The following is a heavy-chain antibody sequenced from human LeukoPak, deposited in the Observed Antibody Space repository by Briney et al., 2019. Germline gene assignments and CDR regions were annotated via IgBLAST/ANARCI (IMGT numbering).Heavy chain of an antibody. Sequence: PGGSLRLSCVVSGFSVSNNYIIWVRQAPGNGLERVSAIYGDGRTSHSASVRGRFTISRDNSKNIVSLQMNNLRAEDTAVYYCAGGRGLGVVSPYFDYWGQGTLVTVSS. D-gene: IGHD3-3*01. CDR3: AGGRGLGVVSPYFDY. CDR1: GFSVSNNY. J-gene: IGHJ4*02. CDR2: IYGDGRT. V-gene: IGHV3-53*01.